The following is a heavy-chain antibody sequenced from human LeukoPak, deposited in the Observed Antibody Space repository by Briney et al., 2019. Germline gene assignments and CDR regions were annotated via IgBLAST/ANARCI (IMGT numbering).Heavy chain of an antibody. CDR1: GGSISSYY. J-gene: IGHJ4*02. V-gene: IGHV4-4*07. Sequence: SETLSLTCTVSGGSISSYYWSWIRQPAGKGLEWIGRIYTSGSTNYNPSLKSRVTMSVDTSKNQFSLKLSSVTAADTAVYYCARGPAYYYDSSGYSLTPFDYWGQGTLVTVSS. CDR2: IYTSGST. CDR3: ARGPAYYYDSSGYSLTPFDY. D-gene: IGHD3-22*01.